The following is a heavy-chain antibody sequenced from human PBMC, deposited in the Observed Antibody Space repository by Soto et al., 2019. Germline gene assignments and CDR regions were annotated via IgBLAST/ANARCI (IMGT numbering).Heavy chain of an antibody. V-gene: IGHV3-49*03. CDR2: IRSKAYGGTT. CDR3: TRDPIVVVVAATPGGDY. D-gene: IGHD2-15*01. Sequence: GGSLRLSCTASGFTFGDYAMSWFRQAPGKGLEWVGFIRSKAYGGTTEYAASVKGRFTISRDDSKSIAYLQMNSLKTEDTAVYYCTRDPIVVVVAATPGGDYWGQGTLVTVSS. J-gene: IGHJ4*02. CDR1: GFTFGDYA.